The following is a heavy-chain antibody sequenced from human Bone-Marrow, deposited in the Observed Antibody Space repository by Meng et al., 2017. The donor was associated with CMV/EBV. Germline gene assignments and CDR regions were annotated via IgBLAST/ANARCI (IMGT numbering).Heavy chain of an antibody. Sequence: SETLSLTCTVSGGSISSICYYWGWIRQPPGKGLGWIGSIYYIGSTYYNPSIKSRVTISVDTSKNQFSLKLSSVSAADTAVYYCARHPRLGKGYYGMDVWGQGTTVTVSS. J-gene: IGHJ6*02. CDR2: IYYIGST. V-gene: IGHV4-39*07. D-gene: IGHD6-19*01. CDR1: GGSISSICYY. CDR3: ARHPRLGKGYYGMDV.